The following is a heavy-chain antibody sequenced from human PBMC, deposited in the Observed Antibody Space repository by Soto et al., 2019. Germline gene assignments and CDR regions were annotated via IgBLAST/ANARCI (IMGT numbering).Heavy chain of an antibody. CDR3: ARDIGTIFGAVPGGWFDP. Sequence: GAAVKVSCKASGYTFTSYYMHWVRQAPGQGLEWMGIINPSGGSTSYAQKFQGRVTMTRDTSTSTVYMELSSLRSEDTAVYYCARDIGTIFGAVPGGWFDPWGQGTLVTVSS. V-gene: IGHV1-46*01. CDR2: INPSGGST. J-gene: IGHJ5*02. D-gene: IGHD3-3*01. CDR1: GYTFTSYY.